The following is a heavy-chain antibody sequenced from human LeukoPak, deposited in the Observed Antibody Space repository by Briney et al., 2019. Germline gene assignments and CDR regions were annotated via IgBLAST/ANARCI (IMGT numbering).Heavy chain of an antibody. V-gene: IGHV4-34*01. CDR3: ARVSYSSSLGEFDP. D-gene: IGHD6-13*01. J-gene: IGHJ5*02. Sequence: PSETLSLTCAVYGGSFSGYYWSWIRQPPGKGLEWIGSIYHTGTTYYNPLLKTRVTIYVDTSKKQFSLKLTSVTAADTAVYYCARVSYSSSLGEFDPWGQGTLVTVSS. CDR2: IYHTGTT. CDR1: GGSFSGYY.